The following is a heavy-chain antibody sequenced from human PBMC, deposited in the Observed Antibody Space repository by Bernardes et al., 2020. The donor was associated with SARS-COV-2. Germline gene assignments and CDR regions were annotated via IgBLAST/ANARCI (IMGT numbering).Heavy chain of an antibody. D-gene: IGHD6-19*01. J-gene: IGHJ4*02. CDR3: AKPVRWLVGLEY. Sequence: GSLRLSCATSGFSFSIYAMTWVRQAPGRGLEWVSYSGGGDDTTHYEDSVRGRFTISRDNSKNTLFLQMNSLRAEDTAVYYCAKPVRWLVGLEYCGPGTLVTVSS. CDR2: SGGGDDTT. CDR1: GFSFSIYA. V-gene: IGHV3-23*01.